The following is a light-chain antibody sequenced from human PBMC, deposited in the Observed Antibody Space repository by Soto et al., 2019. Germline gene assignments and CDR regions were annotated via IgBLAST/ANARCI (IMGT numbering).Light chain of an antibody. CDR2: DAS. CDR1: ESINSW. J-gene: IGKJ2*01. Sequence: DIEMTQSPSPLSASVGDRVTLTCRASESINSWLAWSHQKPWKAPRLLIYDASNLETGVPSRFRGGGSETEFTISISSLQPDDFATYYCHHSSSSSMYTFGQGTKVEI. CDR3: HHSSSSSMYT. V-gene: IGKV1-5*01.